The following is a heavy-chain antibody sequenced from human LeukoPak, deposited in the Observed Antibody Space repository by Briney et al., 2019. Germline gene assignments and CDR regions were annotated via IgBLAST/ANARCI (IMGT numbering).Heavy chain of an antibody. CDR1: GFTFSSYS. J-gene: IGHJ4*02. CDR3: ARGDDFLTLTTDY. CDR2: INSDGSTT. Sequence: GGSLRLSCAASGFTFSSYSMNWVRQAPGKGLVWVSRINSDGSTTNYADSVKGRFTISRDNAKNTLYLQMNSLRAEDTAVYYCARGDDFLTLTTDYWGQGTLVTVSS. D-gene: IGHD3-9*01. V-gene: IGHV3-74*01.